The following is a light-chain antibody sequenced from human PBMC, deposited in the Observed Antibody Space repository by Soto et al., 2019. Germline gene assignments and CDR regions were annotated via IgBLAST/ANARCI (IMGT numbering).Light chain of an antibody. CDR1: QSIVSS. CDR3: QQYSNWPPIT. V-gene: IGKV3-15*01. CDR2: NTY. Sequence: EIVMTQSPATLSVSPGERATLSCRASQSIVSSLAWYQQKPGQPPRLLIYNTYTRASGIPDRFSGRGSGTEFTLTISSLQSEDFAIYYCQQYSNWPPITFGQGTRLEIQ. J-gene: IGKJ5*01.